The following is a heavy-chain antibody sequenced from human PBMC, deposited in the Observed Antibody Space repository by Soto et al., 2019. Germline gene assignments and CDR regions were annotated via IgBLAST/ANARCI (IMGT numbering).Heavy chain of an antibody. D-gene: IGHD6-19*01. V-gene: IGHV3-33*01. J-gene: IGHJ6*02. CDR3: ARDDIPGIAVATYGMDV. CDR1: GFIFSNFG. CDR2: IWYDGSNQ. Sequence: GGSLRLSCAASGFIFSNFGMHWVRQAPGKGLEWVAVIWYDGSNQYYADSVKGRFTISKDNSKNTLYLQMNSLRAEDTAVYYCARDDIPGIAVATYGMDVWGQGTTVTVSS.